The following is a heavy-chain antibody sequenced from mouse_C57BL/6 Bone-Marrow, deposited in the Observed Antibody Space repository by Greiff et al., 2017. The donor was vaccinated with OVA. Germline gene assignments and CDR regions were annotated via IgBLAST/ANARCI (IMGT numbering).Heavy chain of an antibody. CDR2: IHPNYGTT. J-gene: IGHJ2*01. V-gene: IGHV1-39*01. CDR1: GYSFTDYN. CDR3: AGDYYGSSSFDY. Sequence: VPLQQSGPELVKPGASVKISCKASGYSFTDYNMYWVKQSTGKSLEWIGVIHPNYGTTSYNQKFKGKATLTVDQSSSTAYMQLNSLTSEDSAVYYCAGDYYGSSSFDYWGQGTTLTVSS. D-gene: IGHD1-1*01.